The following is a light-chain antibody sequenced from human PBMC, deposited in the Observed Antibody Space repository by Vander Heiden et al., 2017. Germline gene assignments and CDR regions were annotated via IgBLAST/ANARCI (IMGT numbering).Light chain of an antibody. CDR3: QQTDNTPLT. J-gene: IGKJ4*01. Sequence: DIQMSQSPSSLSVSVGDSVTITCRASQNINSYLNWYHQKPGKAPKLLIYAASSLQSGVPSRFSGSRSGTDFTLTISSLQPEDFATYYCQQTDNTPLTFGGGTKVEIK. V-gene: IGKV1-39*01. CDR2: AAS. CDR1: QNINSY.